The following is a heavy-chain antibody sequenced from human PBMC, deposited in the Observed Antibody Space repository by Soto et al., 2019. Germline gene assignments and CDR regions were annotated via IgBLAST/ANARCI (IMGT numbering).Heavy chain of an antibody. Sequence: PGGSLRLSCAASGFSFVNYAMNWVRQAPGKGLEWVSGLSGSGTSTYYADSVKGRFTISRDNSRDTLFLQMNSLTADDTAVYYCAKATQNGGWFNTFDSWGQGALVTVSS. D-gene: IGHD6-19*01. V-gene: IGHV3-23*01. J-gene: IGHJ4*02. CDR2: LSGSGTST. CDR1: GFSFVNYA. CDR3: AKATQNGGWFNTFDS.